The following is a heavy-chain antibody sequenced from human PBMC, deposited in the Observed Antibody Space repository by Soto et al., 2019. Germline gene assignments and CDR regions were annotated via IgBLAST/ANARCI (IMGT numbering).Heavy chain of an antibody. V-gene: IGHV4-4*02. Sequence: QVQLQESGPGLVKPSGTLSLTCAVSGGSISSSNWWSWVRQPPGKGLEWIGEIYHSGSTNYNPSLMSRVPISVDESKNQFALQLRSVAAGDTAVYSGARVAVAGTRVDCWGQGTLGTVSS. CDR2: IYHSGST. CDR3: ARVAVAGTRVDC. J-gene: IGHJ4*02. CDR1: GGSISSSNW. D-gene: IGHD6-19*01.